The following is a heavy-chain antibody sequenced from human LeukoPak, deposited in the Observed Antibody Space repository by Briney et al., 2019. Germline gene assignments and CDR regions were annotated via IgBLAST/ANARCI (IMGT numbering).Heavy chain of an antibody. CDR2: ISGYNGNT. J-gene: IGHJ3*02. V-gene: IGHV1-18*01. D-gene: IGHD3-10*01. Sequence: ASVKLCCKASGYTFSNYGISWVRQAPGPGLEWMGWISGYNGNTNYAQNLQGRVTMTRATSTSTAYMELRSLRSDDTAVYYCARSTTRFGELFDAFDIWGQGTMVTVSS. CDR1: GYTFSNYG. CDR3: ARSTTRFGELFDAFDI.